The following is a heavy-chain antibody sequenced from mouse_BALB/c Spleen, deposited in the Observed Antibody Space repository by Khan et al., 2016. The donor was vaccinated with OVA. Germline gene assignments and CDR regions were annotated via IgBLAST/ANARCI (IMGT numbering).Heavy chain of an antibody. CDR2: IYWDDDK. D-gene: IGHD2-4*01. J-gene: IGHJ3*01. CDR1: GFSLSASGVG. CDR3: ARRARGVCSDYRFAY. Sequence: QVTLKESGPGILQPSQTLSLTCSFSGFSLSASGVGVSWIRQPSGKGLEWLAHIYWDDDKRYNPFLKSRLTISKDASRTQVLLKITSVDTDDTATYYCARRARGVCSDYRFAYWGQGTLVTVSA. V-gene: IGHV8-12*01.